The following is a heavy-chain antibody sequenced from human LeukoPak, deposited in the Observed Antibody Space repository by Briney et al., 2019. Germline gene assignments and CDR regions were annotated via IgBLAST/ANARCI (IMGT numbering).Heavy chain of an antibody. Sequence: GGSLRLSCAASGFTFSSYSMNWGRQAPGMGLGWVSYISSSSSTIYYADSVKGRFTISRDNAKNSLYLQMNSLRAEDTAVYYCARDEVVPAASYAFDIWGQGTMVTVSS. V-gene: IGHV3-48*01. CDR2: ISSSSSTI. CDR3: ARDEVVPAASYAFDI. J-gene: IGHJ3*02. D-gene: IGHD2-2*01. CDR1: GFTFSSYS.